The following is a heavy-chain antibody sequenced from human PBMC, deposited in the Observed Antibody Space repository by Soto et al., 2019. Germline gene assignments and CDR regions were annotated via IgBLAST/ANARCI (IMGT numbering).Heavy chain of an antibody. J-gene: IGHJ3*02. CDR1: GYSISSGCY. D-gene: IGHD1-1*01. V-gene: IGHV4-38-2*01. Sequence: SETLSLTCAVSGYSISSGCYWGWIRQPPGKGMEWIGSIYHSGTTYYNPSLKSRVTMSVDTSKNQFSLRLNSVTAADTAVYYCLRPLYNWSDQGAFDIWGHGTMVTVSS. CDR3: LRPLYNWSDQGAFDI. CDR2: IYHSGTT.